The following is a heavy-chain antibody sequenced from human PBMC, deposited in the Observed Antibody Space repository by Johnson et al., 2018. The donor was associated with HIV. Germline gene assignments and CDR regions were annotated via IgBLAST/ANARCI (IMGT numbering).Heavy chain of an antibody. J-gene: IGHJ3*02. CDR3: TTEETGTTDDAFDI. Sequence: QVQLVESGGGLVQPGGSLRLSCTASGFIFSDFYMSWIRQAPGKGLQWVAYISNSGSTIYYADSVKGRFTISRDNSKNSLYLQMNSLKTEDTAVYYCTTEETGTTDDAFDIWGQGTMVTVSS. CDR2: ISNSGSTI. CDR1: GFIFSDFY. D-gene: IGHD1-7*01. V-gene: IGHV3-11*01.